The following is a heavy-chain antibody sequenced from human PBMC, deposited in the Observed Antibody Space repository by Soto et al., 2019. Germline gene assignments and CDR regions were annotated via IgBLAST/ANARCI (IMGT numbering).Heavy chain of an antibody. CDR1: NGSFSKYY. Sequence: QLQQWGAGLLKPSETLSLTCAVYNGSFSKYYWNWIRQSPGKGLEWIGEINQSGDTNYNPSLKSRVTISVDTSKNQFSLKLTSLTAADTAVYYCARGDYYASGSSVPYWCQGTLVSVSS. D-gene: IGHD3-10*01. V-gene: IGHV4-34*01. CDR3: ARGDYYASGSSVPY. CDR2: INQSGDT. J-gene: IGHJ4*02.